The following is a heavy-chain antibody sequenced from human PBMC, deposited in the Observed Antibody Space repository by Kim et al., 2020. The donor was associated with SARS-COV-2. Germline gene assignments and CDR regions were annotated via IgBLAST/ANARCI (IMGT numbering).Heavy chain of an antibody. J-gene: IGHJ4*02. V-gene: IGHV4-59*01. Sequence: HNPPLQSRITISLDTSKNQFSLKLTSVTAADTALYYCARAVHDYGDYSDFWGQGTLVTVSS. CDR3: ARAVHDYGDYSDF. D-gene: IGHD4-17*01.